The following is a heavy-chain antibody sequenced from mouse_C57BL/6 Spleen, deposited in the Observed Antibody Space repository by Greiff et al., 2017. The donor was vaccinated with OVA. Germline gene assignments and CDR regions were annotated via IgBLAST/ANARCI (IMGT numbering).Heavy chain of an antibody. CDR3: ARSLFYAMDY. D-gene: IGHD6-1*01. V-gene: IGHV1-42*01. J-gene: IGHJ4*01. CDR2: INPSTGGT. CDR1: GYSFTGYY. Sequence: EVQLQQSGPELVKPGASVKISCKASGYSFTGYYMNWVKQSPEKSLEWIGEINPSTGGTTYNQKFKAKATLTVDKSSSTAYMQLKSLTSEDSAVYYCARSLFYAMDYWGQGTSVTVSS.